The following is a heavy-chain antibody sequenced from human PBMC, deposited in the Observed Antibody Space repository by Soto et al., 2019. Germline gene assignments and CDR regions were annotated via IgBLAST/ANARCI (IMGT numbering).Heavy chain of an antibody. Sequence: GGSLRLSCAATGFIFSSYWMSWVRQAPGKGLEWVANIKQDGSEKYYMDSAKGRFTISRDNAKNSLHLQMNSLRAEDTAVYYCARGFNSALDIWGQGKMVTVSS. CDR2: IKQDGSEK. CDR3: ARGFNSALDI. J-gene: IGHJ3*02. CDR1: GFIFSSYW. V-gene: IGHV3-7*01.